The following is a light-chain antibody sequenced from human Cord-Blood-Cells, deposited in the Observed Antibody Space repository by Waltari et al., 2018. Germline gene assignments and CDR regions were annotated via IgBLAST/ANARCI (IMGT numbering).Light chain of an antibody. V-gene: IGKV3-15*01. J-gene: IGKJ1*01. CDR1: QSVSSN. CDR3: QQYNNWPPWT. CDR2: GAS. Sequence: EIVMPHSPATLSVSPGASATLSCRASQSVSSNLAWYQQKPGQAPRLLIYGASTRATGIPARFSGSGSGTEFTLTISSLQSEDFAVYYCQQYNNWPPWTFGQGTKVEIK.